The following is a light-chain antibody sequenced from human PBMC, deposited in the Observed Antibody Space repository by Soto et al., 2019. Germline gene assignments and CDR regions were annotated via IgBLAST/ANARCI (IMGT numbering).Light chain of an antibody. CDR2: GTS. J-gene: IGKJ2*01. CDR1: QSISNRY. V-gene: IGKV3-20*01. CDR3: QQYTSSPPMST. Sequence: DIVLTQSPGTLSLSPGERATLSCRASQSISNRYLAWYHQKPGQAPRLLIYGTSNRATGIPDRFSGSGSGTDFTLTSSRLEPEDFALYYCQQYTSSPPMSTFGQGTRLEI.